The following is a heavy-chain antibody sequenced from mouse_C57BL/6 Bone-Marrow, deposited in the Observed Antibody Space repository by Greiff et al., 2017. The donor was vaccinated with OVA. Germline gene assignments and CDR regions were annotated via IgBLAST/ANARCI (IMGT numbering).Heavy chain of an antibody. CDR3: TTFYLWDY. V-gene: IGHV14-4*01. D-gene: IGHD5-5*01. CDR2: IDPENGDT. J-gene: IGHJ2*01. CDR1: GFNIKDDY. Sequence: QLQQSGAELVRPGASVKLSCTASGFNIKDDYMHWVKQRPEQGLEWIGWIDPENGDTEYASKFQGKATITADTSSNTAYLQLSSLTSEDTAVYYCTTFYLWDYWGQGTTLTVSS.